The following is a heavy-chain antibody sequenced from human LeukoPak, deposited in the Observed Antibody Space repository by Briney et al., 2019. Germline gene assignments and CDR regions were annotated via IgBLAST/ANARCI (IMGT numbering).Heavy chain of an antibody. D-gene: IGHD3-22*01. CDR3: SRGQFRLGQYDSSAFDY. CDR1: GFTFSRYS. CDR2: ISYDGSNK. Sequence: PGGSLRLSCAASGFTFSRYSMNWVRQAPGKGLEWVAVISYDGSNKYYADSVKGRFTISRDNSKNTLYLQTNSLRSEDTAVYYCSRGQFRLGQYDSSAFDYWGQGTLVTVSS. J-gene: IGHJ4*02. V-gene: IGHV3-30*03.